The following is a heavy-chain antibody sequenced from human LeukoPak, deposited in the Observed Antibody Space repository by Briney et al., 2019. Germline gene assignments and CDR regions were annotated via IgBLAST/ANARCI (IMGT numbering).Heavy chain of an antibody. CDR1: GYTFTSHY. V-gene: IGHV1-46*01. D-gene: IGHD6-13*01. CDR3: ARAQTSNWYYFDY. J-gene: IGHJ4*02. CDR2: IYPSGGST. Sequence: ASVKVSCKASGYTFTSHYMHWVRQAPGQGLEWMGVIYPSGGSTSYTQKFQGRDTMTRDTSTSTVYMELSSLRSGDTAVYYCARAQTSNWYYFDYWGQGTLVTVSS.